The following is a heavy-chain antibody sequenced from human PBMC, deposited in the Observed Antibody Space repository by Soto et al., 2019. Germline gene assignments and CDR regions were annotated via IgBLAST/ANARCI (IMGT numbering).Heavy chain of an antibody. V-gene: IGHV4-59*01. CDR2: VYYTGST. D-gene: IGHD6-19*01. J-gene: IGHJ4*02. CDR1: GGAIIGSY. Sequence: PSETLSLTCSVSGGAIIGSYCSFSRQSPVKGLEWLGYVYYTGSTNYSPSLRSRVSISVDTSKNEFSLRLSSVTAADTAVYFCARSVAVPGAHIDYWGQGTQVTVSS. CDR3: ARSVAVPGAHIDY.